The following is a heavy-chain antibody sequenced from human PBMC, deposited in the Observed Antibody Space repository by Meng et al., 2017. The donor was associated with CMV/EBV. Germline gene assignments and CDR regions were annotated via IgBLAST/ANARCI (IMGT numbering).Heavy chain of an antibody. CDR3: ARDGPGGGNYCLF. CDR2: TIPLLDSP. Sequence: SVKVSCKISGGTFNTYSITWVRQAPGQGFELMGLTIPLLDSPSYAQKFRGRVSITTDESTSTVAMELTSLTSEDTAVYYCARDGPGGGNYCLFWGHGTLVTVSS. CDR1: GGTFNTYS. D-gene: IGHD1-26*01. V-gene: IGHV1-69*16. J-gene: IGHJ4*01.